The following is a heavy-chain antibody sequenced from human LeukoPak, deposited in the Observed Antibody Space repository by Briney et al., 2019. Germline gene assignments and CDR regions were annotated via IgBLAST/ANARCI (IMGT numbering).Heavy chain of an antibody. CDR1: GGTFSSYA. D-gene: IGHD6-13*01. CDR3: ARGSPSSWYGVYYYYYGMDV. V-gene: IGHV1-69*13. Sequence: SVKVSCKASGGTFSSYAISWVRQAPGQGLEWMGGIIPIFGTANYAQKFQGRVTITADESTSTAYMELSSLRSEDTAVYYCARGSPSSWYGVYYYYYGMDVWGQGTTVTVSS. J-gene: IGHJ6*02. CDR2: IIPIFGTA.